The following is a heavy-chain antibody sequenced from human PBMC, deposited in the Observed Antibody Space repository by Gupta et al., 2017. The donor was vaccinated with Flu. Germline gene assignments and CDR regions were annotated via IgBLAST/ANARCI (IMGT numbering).Heavy chain of an antibody. CDR1: GGSISSYY. CDR2: IYYSGST. Sequence: QVQLQESGPGLVKPSETLSLTCTVSGGSISSYYWSWIRQPPGKGLEWIGYIYYSGSTNYKNSLKRRVTISVDTSKNQFSRKLSSVTAAEPAVYDCASGELRVGEGSFRGGFDYWGQGTLVAVYS. D-gene: IGHD3-16*02. V-gene: IGHV4-59*01. J-gene: IGHJ4*02. CDR3: ASGELRVGEGSFRGGFDY.